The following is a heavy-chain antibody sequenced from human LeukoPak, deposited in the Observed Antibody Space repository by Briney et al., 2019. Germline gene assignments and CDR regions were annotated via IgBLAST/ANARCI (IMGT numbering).Heavy chain of an antibody. V-gene: IGHV4-38-2*02. CDR3: ARETVAANHFDN. J-gene: IGHJ4*02. CDR1: GYSISSGYY. Sequence: SETLSLTCAVSGYSISSGYYWGWIRQPPGKGQEWIGSIYHSGSTYYNPSLKSRVTISVDTSKNQFSLKLSSVTAADTAVYYCARETVAANHFDNWGQGTLVTVSS. D-gene: IGHD2-15*01. CDR2: IYHSGST.